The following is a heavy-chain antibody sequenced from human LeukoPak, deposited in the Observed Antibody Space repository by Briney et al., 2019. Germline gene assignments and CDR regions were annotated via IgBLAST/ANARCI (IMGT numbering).Heavy chain of an antibody. CDR1: GFTFSSYS. V-gene: IGHV3-74*01. Sequence: GGSLRLSCAASGFTFSSYSMNWVRQAPGKGLEWVSRINSDGSSTSYADSVKGRFTISRDNAKNTLYLQMNSLRAEDTAVYYCARDLTGNWFDPWGQGTLVTVSS. D-gene: IGHD3-9*01. J-gene: IGHJ5*02. CDR3: ARDLTGNWFDP. CDR2: INSDGSST.